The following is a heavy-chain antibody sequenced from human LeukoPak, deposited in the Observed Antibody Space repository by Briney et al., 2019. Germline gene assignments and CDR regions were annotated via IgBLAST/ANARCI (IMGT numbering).Heavy chain of an antibody. CDR2: INHSGST. V-gene: IGHV4-34*01. Sequence: SETLSLTCAVYGGSFSGYYSSWIRHPPGKGLEWIGEINHSGSTNYNPSLKSRVTISVDTTKNQFSLKLSSVTAADTAVYYCSTNYDILTGYNWFDPWGQGTLVTVSS. D-gene: IGHD3-9*01. CDR3: STNYDILTGYNWFDP. CDR1: GGSFSGYY. J-gene: IGHJ5*02.